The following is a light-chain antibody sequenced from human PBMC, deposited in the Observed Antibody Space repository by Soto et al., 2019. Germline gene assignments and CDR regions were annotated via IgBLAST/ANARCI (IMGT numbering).Light chain of an antibody. CDR2: WAS. CDR3: QHYYTVPVT. V-gene: IGKV4-1*01. Sequence: DIVMTQSPDSLAVSLGERATINCKSSQTVLRSSNNKNHLAWYQQKPEQPPKMLISWASTRESGVPDRFRGSGSGTDFTLTISSLQAEDVAVYYCQHYYTVPVTFGQGTRLEIK. J-gene: IGKJ5*01. CDR1: QTVLRSSNNKNH.